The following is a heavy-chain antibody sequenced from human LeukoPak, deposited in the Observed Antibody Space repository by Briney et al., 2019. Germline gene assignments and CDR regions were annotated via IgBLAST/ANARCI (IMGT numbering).Heavy chain of an antibody. CDR2: INHSGST. V-gene: IGHV4-34*01. CDR3: ARGPAYGDSTFDP. J-gene: IGHJ5*02. Sequence: PSETLSLTCAVYGVSFSGYYWSWIRQPPGKGLEWIGEINHSGSTNYNPSLKSRATISVDTSKNQFSLKLSSVTAADTAVYYCARGPAYGDSTFDPWGQGTLVTVSS. D-gene: IGHD4-17*01. CDR1: GVSFSGYY.